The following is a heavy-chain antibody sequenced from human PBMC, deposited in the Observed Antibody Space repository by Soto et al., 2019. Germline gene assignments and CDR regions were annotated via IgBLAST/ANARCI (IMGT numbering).Heavy chain of an antibody. D-gene: IGHD2-8*01. V-gene: IGHV4-39*01. Sequence: QLQLQESGPGLVKPSETLSLTCTVSGGSISSSSYYWGWIRQPPGKGLEWIGSIYYSGSTYYNPSLKSRVTISVDTSKNQCSRKLSSVTDADAGVYYCERRNGGANYYYYYMDVWGKGTTVTVSS. J-gene: IGHJ6*03. CDR1: GGSISSSSYY. CDR2: IYYSGST. CDR3: ERRNGGANYYYYYMDV.